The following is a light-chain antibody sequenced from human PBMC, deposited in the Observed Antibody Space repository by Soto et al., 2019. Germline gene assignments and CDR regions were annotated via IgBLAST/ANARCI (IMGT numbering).Light chain of an antibody. V-gene: IGKV1-5*03. CDR1: QSISNW. CDR3: QQYNSYSLST. J-gene: IGKJ2*01. CDR2: KAS. Sequence: DIQMTQSPSTLSASVGDRVTITCRASQSISNWLAWYQQKPGKAPKLLIYKASTLESGVPSRFSGSGSGTEFTLTISSLQPDDFATYFCQQYNSYSLSTFGQGTKIEIK.